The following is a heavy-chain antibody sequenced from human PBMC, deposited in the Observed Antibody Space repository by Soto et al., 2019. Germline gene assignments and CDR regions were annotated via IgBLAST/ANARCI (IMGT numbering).Heavy chain of an antibody. V-gene: IGHV4-34*01. CDR2: INHSGST. J-gene: IGHJ5*02. CDR1: GGSFSGYY. Sequence: PSETLSLTCAVYGGSFSGYYWSRIRQPPGKGLEWIGEINHSGSTNYNPSLKSRVTISVDTSKNQFSLKLSSVTAADTAVYYCARGPVLRFLEWLPYNWFDPWGQGTLVTVSS. CDR3: ARGPVLRFLEWLPYNWFDP. D-gene: IGHD3-3*01.